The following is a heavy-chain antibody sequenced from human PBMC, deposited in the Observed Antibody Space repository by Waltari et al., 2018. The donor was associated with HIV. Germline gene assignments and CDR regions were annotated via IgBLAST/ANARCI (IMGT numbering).Heavy chain of an antibody. J-gene: IGHJ6*02. CDR1: GYTFTGYY. V-gene: IGHV1-2*02. Sequence: QVQLVQSGAEVKKPGASVKVSCQASGYTFTGYYMHWVRQAPGQGLEWMGWINPSRGGTNYAQKFQGRVTMTSDTSISTAYMELSRLRSDDTAVYYCARAQYYYDSSGYYYGDYGMDVWGQGTTVTVSS. CDR3: ARAQYYYDSSGYYYGDYGMDV. CDR2: INPSRGGT. D-gene: IGHD3-22*01.